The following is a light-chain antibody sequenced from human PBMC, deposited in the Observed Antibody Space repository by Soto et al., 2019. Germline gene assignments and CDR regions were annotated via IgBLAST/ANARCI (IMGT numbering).Light chain of an antibody. CDR1: QSISSN. CDR3: QQYNTWRT. J-gene: IGKJ1*01. Sequence: EILMTQSPATLSVSPGERATLSCRASQSISSNLAWFQQKPDQAPRLLIYGASTRAAGIPARFSGSGSGTEFILTISSLQSEDFAVYYCQQYNTWRTFGQGTKVEIK. CDR2: GAS. V-gene: IGKV3-15*01.